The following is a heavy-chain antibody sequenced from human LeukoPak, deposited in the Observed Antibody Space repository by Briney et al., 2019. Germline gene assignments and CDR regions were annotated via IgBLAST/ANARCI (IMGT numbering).Heavy chain of an antibody. CDR1: GGSISSGGYY. V-gene: IGHV4-30-2*01. CDR3: ARRLSPLWGDGLFDDAFDI. J-gene: IGHJ3*02. CDR2: IYHSGST. D-gene: IGHD2-21*02. Sequence: PSQTLSLTCTVSGGSISSGGYYWSWIRQPPGKGLEWIGYIYHSGSTYYNPSLKSRVTISVDTSKNQFSLKLSSVTAADTAVYYCARRLSPLWGDGLFDDAFDIWGQGTMVTVSS.